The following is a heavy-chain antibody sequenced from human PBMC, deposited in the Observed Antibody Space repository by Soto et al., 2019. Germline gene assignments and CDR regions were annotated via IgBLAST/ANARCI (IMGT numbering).Heavy chain of an antibody. D-gene: IGHD3-10*01. V-gene: IGHV1-18*04. J-gene: IGHJ5*02. Sequence: QVQLVQSVAEVKKPGASVKVSCKASGYTFTSYGISWVRQAPGQGLEWMGWLSAYNGNTHYAQKLQGRVTMTTDTPPTTAYMDLRRLKSDDTAVYSCARDRRMTMVRGVLNWFAPWGQGTLVTVSS. CDR1: GYTFTSYG. CDR3: ARDRRMTMVRGVLNWFAP. CDR2: LSAYNGNT.